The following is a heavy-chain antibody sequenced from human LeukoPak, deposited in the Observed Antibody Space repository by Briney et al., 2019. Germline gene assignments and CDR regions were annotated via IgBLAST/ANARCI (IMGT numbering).Heavy chain of an antibody. D-gene: IGHD3-3*01. CDR1: GYTFTSYD. CDR2: MNPNSGST. V-gene: IGHV1-8*01. J-gene: IGHJ6*03. CDR3: ARGSRVTIFGVVIEYYYYYMAV. Sequence: ASVKLSCKASGYTFTSYDINWVRQAPGQGLEWKGWMNPNSGSTGYAQNFQGRVTMTRHTSISTAYMELSSLRSEDTAVYYCARGSRVTIFGVVIEYYYYYMAVWGKGTTVTVSS.